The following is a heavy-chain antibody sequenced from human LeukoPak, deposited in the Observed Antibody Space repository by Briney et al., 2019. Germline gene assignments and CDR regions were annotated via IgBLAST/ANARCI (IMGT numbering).Heavy chain of an antibody. CDR3: ATSESQTRFDY. Sequence: GESLKISCKGSGYSFTTHWIGWVRQLPGKGLEWMGLIFPGDSETIYSPSFQGQVTISADKSINTAYLRWSSLKASDTAMYYCATSESQTRFDYWGQGTLVTVSS. J-gene: IGHJ4*02. D-gene: IGHD1/OR15-1a*01. CDR2: IFPGDSET. V-gene: IGHV5-51*01. CDR1: GYSFTTHW.